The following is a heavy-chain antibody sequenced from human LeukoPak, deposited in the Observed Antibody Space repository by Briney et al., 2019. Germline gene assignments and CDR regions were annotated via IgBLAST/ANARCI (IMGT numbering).Heavy chain of an antibody. V-gene: IGHV1-46*01. CDR3: ARSETESIAAAGTGWFDP. Sequence: ASVKVSCKASGYTLTSYGISWVRQAPGQGLEWMGIINPSGGSTSYVQKFQGRVTMTRDMSTSTVYMELSSLRSEDTAVYYCARSETESIAAAGTGWFDPWGQGTLVTVSS. D-gene: IGHD6-13*01. J-gene: IGHJ5*02. CDR1: GYTLTSYG. CDR2: INPSGGST.